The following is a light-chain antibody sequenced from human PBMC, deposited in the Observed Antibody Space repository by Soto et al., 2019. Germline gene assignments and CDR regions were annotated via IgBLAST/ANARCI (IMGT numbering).Light chain of an antibody. V-gene: IGKV3-15*01. CDR2: GAS. J-gene: IGKJ1*01. CDR1: QSVSSN. Sequence: DRVMTQSPTTLSVSPGERATLSCRASQSVSSNLAWYQQKPGQAPRLLIYGASTRATGIPARFSGSGSETEFTLTISGLQPGDSATYYCQQYNSYSPTFGQGTKVDIK. CDR3: QQYNSYSPT.